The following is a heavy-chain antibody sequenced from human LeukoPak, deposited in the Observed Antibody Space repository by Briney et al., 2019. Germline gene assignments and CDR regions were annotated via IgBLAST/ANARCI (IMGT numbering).Heavy chain of an antibody. CDR1: GFTFSSYA. V-gene: IGHV3-30*02. CDR3: AKDRGKYSSSPLGY. D-gene: IGHD6-6*01. J-gene: IGHJ4*02. CDR2: IRYDGSNK. Sequence: GGSLRLSCAASGFTFSSYAMHWVRQAPGKRLEWVALIRYDGSNKYYADSVKGRFTISRDNSKNTLYLQMNSLRAEDTAVYYCAKDRGKYSSSPLGYWGQGTLVTVSS.